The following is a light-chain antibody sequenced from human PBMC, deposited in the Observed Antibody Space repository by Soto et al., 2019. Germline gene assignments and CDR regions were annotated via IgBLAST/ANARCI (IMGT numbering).Light chain of an antibody. CDR2: KAS. V-gene: IGKV1-5*03. CDR1: QGIGEW. CDR3: HQYNRYYPEWT. J-gene: IGKJ1*01. Sequence: DIQVTQTPSTLSASVGDRVTITCQSSQGIGEWSARYQKKQWKAPKLRLYKASTLERAVSSPLRGSGSGMDVALIVTSLQPDDFATYYCHQYNRYYPEWTFGQGTKVDSK.